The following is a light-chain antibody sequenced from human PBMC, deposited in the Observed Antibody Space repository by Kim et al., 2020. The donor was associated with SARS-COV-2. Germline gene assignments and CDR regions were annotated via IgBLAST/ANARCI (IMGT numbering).Light chain of an antibody. CDR1: QSVSSSY. V-gene: IGKV3-20*01. J-gene: IGKJ2*01. CDR2: GAS. Sequence: SAGDSATLACRASQSVSSSYLAWYQQKPGQAPRLLIYGASSRATGIPDRFSGSGSGTDFTLTISRLEPEDFAVYYCQQYGSSPPYTFGQGTKLEI. CDR3: QQYGSSPPYT.